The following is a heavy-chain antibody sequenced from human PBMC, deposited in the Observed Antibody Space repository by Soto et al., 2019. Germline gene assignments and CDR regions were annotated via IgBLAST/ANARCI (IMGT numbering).Heavy chain of an antibody. D-gene: IGHD3-9*01. CDR3: AKDQNEGSYDILTGYSTTRYFDY. CDR2: ISYDGSNK. J-gene: IGHJ4*02. CDR1: GFTFSSYG. V-gene: IGHV3-30*18. Sequence: GGSLSLSCAASGFTFSSYGMHWVRQAPGKGLEWVAVISYDGSNKYYADSVKGRFTISRDNSKNTLYLQMNSLRAEDTAVYYCAKDQNEGSYDILTGYSTTRYFDYWGQGTLVTVSS.